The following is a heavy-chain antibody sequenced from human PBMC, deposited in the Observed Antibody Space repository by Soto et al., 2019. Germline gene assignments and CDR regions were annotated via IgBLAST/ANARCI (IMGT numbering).Heavy chain of an antibody. CDR2: IYYTGRT. CDR1: GGSISGGGYY. Sequence: SETLSLTCTVSGGSISGGGYYWSWIRQHPGKGLEWIGYIYYTGRTNYNPSLMSRVTISVDTSRNQFSLRLSSVTAADTAVFYCAREYSNSPEAFDYWGQGTLVTVSS. J-gene: IGHJ4*02. D-gene: IGHD6-6*01. V-gene: IGHV4-61*08. CDR3: AREYSNSPEAFDY.